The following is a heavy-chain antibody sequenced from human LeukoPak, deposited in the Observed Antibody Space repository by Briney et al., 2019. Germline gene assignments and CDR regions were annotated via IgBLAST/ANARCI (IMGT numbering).Heavy chain of an antibody. J-gene: IGHJ4*02. Sequence: ASVKVSCKASGYTFTDYYMHWVRQAPGQGLEWMGWINPDSGGTNYAQKFQGRVTMARDTSISTVYMELSRLRSDDTAVYYCARGGKDIAVRLFDYWGQGTLVTVSS. V-gene: IGHV1-2*02. CDR2: INPDSGGT. CDR3: ARGGKDIAVRLFDY. D-gene: IGHD6-6*01. CDR1: GYTFTDYY.